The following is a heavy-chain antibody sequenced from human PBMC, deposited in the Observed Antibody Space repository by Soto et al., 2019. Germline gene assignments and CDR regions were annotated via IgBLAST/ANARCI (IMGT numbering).Heavy chain of an antibody. CDR2: IIPIFGTA. CDR1: GGTFSSYA. J-gene: IGHJ4*02. Sequence: SVKVSCKASGGTFSSYAISWVRQAPGQGLEWMGGIIPIFGTANYAQKFQGRVTITADESTSTAYMELSSLRSEDTAVYFCARDLSSGYDSYYFDYWGQGTLVIVSS. D-gene: IGHD3-22*01. V-gene: IGHV1-69*13. CDR3: ARDLSSGYDSYYFDY.